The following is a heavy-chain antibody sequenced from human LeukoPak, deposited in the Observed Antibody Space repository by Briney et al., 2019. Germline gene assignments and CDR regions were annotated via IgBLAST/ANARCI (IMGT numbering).Heavy chain of an antibody. D-gene: IGHD3-22*01. J-gene: IGHJ4*02. V-gene: IGHV3-23*01. CDR3: AKGTPPYYYDSSGYSVDY. CDR1: GFTFSSYA. CDR2: ISGSGGST. Sequence: GGSLRLSCAASGFTFSSYAMSWVRQAPGKGLEWVSAISGSGGSTYYADSVKGRFTISRDNSKNTLYLQMNSLRAEDTAVYYCAKGTPPYYYDSSGYSVDYWGQGTLVTVSS.